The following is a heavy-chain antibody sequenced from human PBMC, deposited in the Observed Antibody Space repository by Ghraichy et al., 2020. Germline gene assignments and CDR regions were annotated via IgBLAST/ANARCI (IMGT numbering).Heavy chain of an antibody. J-gene: IGHJ4*02. CDR2: IWYDGSNK. V-gene: IGHV3-33*01. Sequence: GGSLRLSCAASGFTFSSYGMHWVRQAPGKGLEWVAVIWYDGSNKYYADSVKGRFTISRDNSKNTLYLQMNSLRAEDTAVYYCARDTIEWELPFIDYWGQGTLVTVSS. D-gene: IGHD1-26*01. CDR1: GFTFSSYG. CDR3: ARDTIEWELPFIDY.